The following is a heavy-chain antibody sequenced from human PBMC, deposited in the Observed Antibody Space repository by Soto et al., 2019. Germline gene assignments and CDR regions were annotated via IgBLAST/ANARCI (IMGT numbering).Heavy chain of an antibody. Sequence: WGSLRLSCAASACTFSSYAMSWVRQAPGKGLEWVSAISGSGGSTYYADSVKGRFTISRDNSKNTLYLQMNSLRAENTAVYYCAYDCLGVAGPRDVFDIRGQGTMVIGSS. D-gene: IGHD6-19*01. CDR1: ACTFSSYA. CDR2: ISGSGGST. J-gene: IGHJ3*02. CDR3: AYDCLGVAGPRDVFDI. V-gene: IGHV3-23*01.